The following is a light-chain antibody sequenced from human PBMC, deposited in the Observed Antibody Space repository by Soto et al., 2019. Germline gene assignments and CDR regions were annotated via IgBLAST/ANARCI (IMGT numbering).Light chain of an antibody. CDR3: RSYAGNDGYV. Sequence: QSALTQPPSASGSPGQSVAISCTGTSSDVGAYNYVSWYQQHPGKAPKLMIYEVSERPSGVPDRFSGSKSGNTASLTVSGLQTEDEADYYCRSYAGNDGYVFGTGTKVTVL. CDR2: EVS. V-gene: IGLV2-8*01. J-gene: IGLJ1*01. CDR1: SSDVGAYNY.